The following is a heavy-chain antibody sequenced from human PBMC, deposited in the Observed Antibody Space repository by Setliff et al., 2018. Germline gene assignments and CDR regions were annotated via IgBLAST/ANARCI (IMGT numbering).Heavy chain of an antibody. CDR1: GGSISSGNYY. J-gene: IGHJ6*03. Sequence: SETLSLTCTVSGGSISSGNYYWIRQAPGKGLEWIGYLYYSGNTNYNPSLKSRVTISGDTSQNYFSLKLTSVTEADTAVYYCARGPPGYYYYMNVWGQGTTVTVSS. CDR2: LYYSGNT. CDR3: ARGPPGYYYYMNV. V-gene: IGHV4-61*01.